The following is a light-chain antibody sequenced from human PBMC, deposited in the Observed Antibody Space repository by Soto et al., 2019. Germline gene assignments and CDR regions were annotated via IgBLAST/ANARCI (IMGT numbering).Light chain of an antibody. CDR1: QSVSSY. CDR3: QQRSNCRGT. CDR2: DAS. J-gene: IGKJ1*01. V-gene: IGKV3-11*01. Sequence: EIVLTQSPATPSLSPGERATLSCRASQSVSSYLAWYQQKPGQAPRLLIYDASNRATGIPARFSGSGSGTGFTLTISSLEPEDFAGYYCQQRSNCRGTVGQGTKVHIK.